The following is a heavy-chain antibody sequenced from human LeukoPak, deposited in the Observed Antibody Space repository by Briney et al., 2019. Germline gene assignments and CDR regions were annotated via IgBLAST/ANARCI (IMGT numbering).Heavy chain of an antibody. V-gene: IGHV4-34*01. J-gene: IGHJ4*02. CDR2: INHSGST. D-gene: IGHD2-2*02. CDR3: ARVLGYCSSTSCYTRFDY. CDR1: GGSFSGYY. Sequence: SETLALTCAVYGGSFSGYYWSWIRQPPGKGLEWIGEINHSGSTNYNPSLKSRVTISVDTSKNQFSLKLSSVTAADTAVYYCARVLGYCSSTSCYTRFDYWGQGTLVTVSS.